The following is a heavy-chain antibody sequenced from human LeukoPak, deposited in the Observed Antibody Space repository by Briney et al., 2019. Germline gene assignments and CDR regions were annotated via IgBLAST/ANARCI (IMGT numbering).Heavy chain of an antibody. Sequence: AASVKVSCKASGYTLTSYYMHWVRQAPGQGLEWMAIISPSGGSTFYAQKFQGRLTMTRDMSTSTVYMELSSLRSEDTAVYYCARGLASYMDVWGKGTTVTVSS. CDR3: ARGLASYMDV. D-gene: IGHD2-21*01. J-gene: IGHJ6*03. CDR2: ISPSGGST. CDR1: GYTLTSYY. V-gene: IGHV1-46*01.